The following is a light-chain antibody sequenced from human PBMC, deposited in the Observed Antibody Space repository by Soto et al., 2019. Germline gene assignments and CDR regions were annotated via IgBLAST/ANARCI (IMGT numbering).Light chain of an antibody. CDR1: QSVSNW. CDR2: DVS. V-gene: IGKV1-5*01. J-gene: IGKJ1*01. Sequence: DIQMTQSPSTLSASVGERVTITCRASQSVSNWLAWYQQKPGKAPKLLIYDVSSLESGVPSRFSGSGSGTEFILTISSLQPDDFAIYYCQQYDSYSWTFDQGTKVEMK. CDR3: QQYDSYSWT.